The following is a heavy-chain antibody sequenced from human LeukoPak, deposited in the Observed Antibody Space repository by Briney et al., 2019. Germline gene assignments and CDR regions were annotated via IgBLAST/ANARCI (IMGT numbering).Heavy chain of an antibody. V-gene: IGHV4-34*01. CDR3: ARSSSSWTLDY. J-gene: IGHJ4*02. CDR2: INHSGST. Sequence: PSETLSLTCAVYGGSFSGYYWSWIRQPPGKGLEWIGEINHSGSTNYNPSLKSRVTISVDTSKNQFSLKLSSVTAADTAVCYCARSSSSWTLDYWGQGTLVTVSS. D-gene: IGHD6-13*01. CDR1: GGSFSGYY.